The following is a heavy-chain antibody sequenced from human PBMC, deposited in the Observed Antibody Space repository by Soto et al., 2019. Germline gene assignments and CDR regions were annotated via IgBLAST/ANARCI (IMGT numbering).Heavy chain of an antibody. V-gene: IGHV1-69*13. CDR1: GGTFSSYA. D-gene: IGHD3-3*01. CDR2: IIPIFGTA. Sequence: SVKVSCKASGGTFSSYAISWVRQAPGQGLEWMGGIIPIFGTANYAQKFQGRVTITADESTSTAYMELSSLRSEDTAVYYCARDQRRSYDFWSGYPNDNWFDPWGQGTLVTVSS. J-gene: IGHJ5*02. CDR3: ARDQRRSYDFWSGYPNDNWFDP.